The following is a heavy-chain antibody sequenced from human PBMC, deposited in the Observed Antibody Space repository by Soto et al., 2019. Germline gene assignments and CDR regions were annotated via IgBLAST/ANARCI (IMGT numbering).Heavy chain of an antibody. CDR2: INPSGGRT. J-gene: IGHJ5*02. Sequence: ASAKVPWKAFGDTFTCYCMHWVRQAPGQGLEWMGIINPSGGRTSYAQKFQGRVTMPRDTSTSTVYMELSSLRSEDTAVYYCARDLDGNWFDPWGQGTLVTDYS. V-gene: IGHV1-46*01. CDR3: ARDLDGNWFDP. CDR1: GDTFTCYC. D-gene: IGHD3-3*01.